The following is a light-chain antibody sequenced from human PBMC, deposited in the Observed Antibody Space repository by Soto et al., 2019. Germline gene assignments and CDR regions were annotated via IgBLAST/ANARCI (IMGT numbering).Light chain of an antibody. V-gene: IGKV3-11*01. CDR1: QSVSSY. J-gene: IGKJ1*01. CDR2: DAS. Sequence: EIVLTQSPATLSLSPGERATLSCRASQSVSSYLAWYQQKPGQAPRLLIYDASNRATGIPARFSGSGSGTDFTLTIISLEPEDFAVYYCQQRSNWPPVTFGQGTKAEIK. CDR3: QQRSNWPPVT.